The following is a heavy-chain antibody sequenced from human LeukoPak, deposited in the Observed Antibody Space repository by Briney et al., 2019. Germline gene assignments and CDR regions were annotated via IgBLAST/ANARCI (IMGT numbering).Heavy chain of an antibody. Sequence: SETLSLTCTVSGGSISSGSYYWSWIRQPAGKGLEWIGRIYTSGSTNYNPSLKSRVTMSVDTSKNQFSLKLSSVTAADTAVYYCATASMHAVFDLWGRGTLVTVSS. CDR2: IYTSGST. V-gene: IGHV4-61*02. CDR1: GGSISSGSYY. CDR3: ATASMHAVFDL. J-gene: IGHJ2*01.